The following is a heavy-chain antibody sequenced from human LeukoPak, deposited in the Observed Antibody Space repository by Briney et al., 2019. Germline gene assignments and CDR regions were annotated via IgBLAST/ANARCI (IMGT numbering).Heavy chain of an antibody. V-gene: IGHV4-39*01. Sequence: ETLSLTCTVSGGSISSYYWGWIRQPPGKGLEWIGSIYYSGSTYYNPSLKSRVTISVDTSKNQFSLKLSSVTAADTAVYYCASPSSEDWFDPWGQGTLVTVSS. D-gene: IGHD6-13*01. J-gene: IGHJ5*02. CDR2: IYYSGST. CDR3: ASPSSEDWFDP. CDR1: GGSISSYY.